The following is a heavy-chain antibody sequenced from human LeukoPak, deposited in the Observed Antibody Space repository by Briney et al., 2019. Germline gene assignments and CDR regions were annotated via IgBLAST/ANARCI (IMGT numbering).Heavy chain of an antibody. CDR2: ISNNGGYT. D-gene: IGHD2-15*01. V-gene: IGHV3-23*01. J-gene: IGHJ4*02. CDR3: AKQLGYCSDGSCYFPY. CDR1: GFTFSSYA. Sequence: GGSLRLSCAASGFTFSSYAITWVRQAPGKGLEWVSAISNNGGYTYYADSVQGRFTISRDNSKSTLCLQMNSLRAEDTAVYYCAKQLGYCSDGSCYFPYWGQGTLVTVSS.